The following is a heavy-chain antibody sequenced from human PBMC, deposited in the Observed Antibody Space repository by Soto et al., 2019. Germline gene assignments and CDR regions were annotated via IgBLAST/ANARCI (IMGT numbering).Heavy chain of an antibody. CDR2: IYYSGST. CDR1: GGSISSGDYY. D-gene: IGHD3-22*01. CDR3: AREGLKYNWFDP. J-gene: IGHJ5*02. Sequence: QVQLQESGPGLVKPSQTLSLTCTVSGGSISSGDYYWSWIRQPPGKGLEWIGYIYYSGSTYYNPPLKSRVTISVDTSKNQFALKLSSVTAADTAVYYCAREGLKYNWFDPWGQGTLVTVSS. V-gene: IGHV4-30-4*01.